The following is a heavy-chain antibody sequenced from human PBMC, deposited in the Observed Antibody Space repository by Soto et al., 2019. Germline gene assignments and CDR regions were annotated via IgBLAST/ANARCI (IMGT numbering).Heavy chain of an antibody. J-gene: IGHJ4*02. CDR1: GFTFSNAW. CDR2: IKSKNDDGTT. CDR3: ATVRFNLLVID. V-gene: IGHV3-15*07. D-gene: IGHD2-8*02. Sequence: EVQLVESGGGLVKPGWSLRLSCAASGFTFSNAWMIWVRQAPAKGLEWVGRIKSKNDDGTTDYAAPVKGRFTISREYPKNTLDLRMNSLKTEDTAVYYWATVRFNLLVIDWGQGTLVTVSA.